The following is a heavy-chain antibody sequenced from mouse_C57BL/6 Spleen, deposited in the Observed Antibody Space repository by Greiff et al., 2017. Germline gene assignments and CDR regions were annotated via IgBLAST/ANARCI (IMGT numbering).Heavy chain of an antibody. V-gene: IGHV1-69*01. Sequence: QVQLQQPGAELVMPGASVKLSCKASGYPFTSYWVHWVKQRPGQGLEWIGEFDPSDSYTNYNQKFKGKSTLTVDKSSSTAYRQLSSLTSEDSAVYYCARGRNYYGSSPYWYFDVWGTGTTVTVSS. D-gene: IGHD1-1*01. J-gene: IGHJ1*03. CDR2: FDPSDSYT. CDR1: GYPFTSYW. CDR3: ARGRNYYGSSPYWYFDV.